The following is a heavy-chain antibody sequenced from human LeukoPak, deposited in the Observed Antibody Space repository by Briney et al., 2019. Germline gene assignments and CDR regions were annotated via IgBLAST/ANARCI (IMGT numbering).Heavy chain of an antibody. CDR2: INHSGST. CDR3: ARVPLMKGFDF. V-gene: IGHV4-34*01. D-gene: IGHD2-8*01. CDR1: GGSFSGYY. J-gene: IGHJ5*01. Sequence: SETLSLTCAVYGGSFSGYYWSWIRQPPGKGLEWIGEINHSGSTNYNPYLKRRGTISVEKSKNKFSLKLSSVTAADTAVYYCARVPLMKGFDFGGWGTLVTVSS.